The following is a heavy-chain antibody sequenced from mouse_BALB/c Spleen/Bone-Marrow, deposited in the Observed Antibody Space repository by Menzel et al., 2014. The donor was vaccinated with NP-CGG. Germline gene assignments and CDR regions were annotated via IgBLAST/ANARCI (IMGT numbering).Heavy chain of an antibody. CDR2: INPGSGGT. D-gene: IGHD2-4*01. J-gene: IGHJ4*01. V-gene: IGHV1-54*01. CDR1: GYAFTNYL. CDR3: ARCPYYDDAMYY. Sequence: LVESGAELVRPGTSVKVSCKASGYAFTNYLIEWVKQRPGQGLEWIGVINPGSGGTNYNEKFKVKATLTADKSSSTAYMQLSSLTSDDSAVYFCARCPYYDDAMYYWGQGTSVTVSS.